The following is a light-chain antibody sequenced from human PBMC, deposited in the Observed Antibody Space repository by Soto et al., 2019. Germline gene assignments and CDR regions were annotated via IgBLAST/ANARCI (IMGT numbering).Light chain of an antibody. CDR1: QSVGRN. J-gene: IGKJ5*01. CDR2: GAS. V-gene: IGKV3D-15*01. Sequence: EIVMTQSPATLSVSPGERGTLSCRASQSVGRNLAWYQHKPGQAPRLLISGASSRATGIPDRFTGSGSETSFTLTISRLEPEDFALYYCQHYQSGHPFTFGQGARLEIK. CDR3: QHYQSGHPFT.